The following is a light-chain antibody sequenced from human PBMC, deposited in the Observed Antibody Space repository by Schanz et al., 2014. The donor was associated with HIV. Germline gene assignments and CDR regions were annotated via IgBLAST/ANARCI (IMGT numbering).Light chain of an antibody. CDR2: EDS. V-gene: IGLV6-57*04. Sequence: NFMLTQPHSVSESPGKTVTLSCTRSSGSIASNYVQWYQQRPASAPIIVIYEDSQRPSGVPDRFSGSIDSFSNSASLTISGLKSDDEADYYCQSSDASKPVVFGGGTKLTVL. CDR3: QSSDASKPVV. CDR1: SGSIASNY. J-gene: IGLJ2*01.